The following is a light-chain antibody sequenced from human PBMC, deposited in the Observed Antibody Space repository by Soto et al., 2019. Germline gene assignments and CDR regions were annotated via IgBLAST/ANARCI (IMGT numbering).Light chain of an antibody. CDR2: RNN. V-gene: IGLV1-47*01. CDR3: AAWDDSLSGHVV. J-gene: IGLJ2*01. CDR1: SSNIGSNY. Sequence: QSVLTQPPSASGTPGQRVTISCSGSSSNIGSNYVYWYQQLPGTAPKLLNYRNNQRPSGVPDRFSGSKSGTSASLAISGLRSEDEADYYSAAWDDSLSGHVVFGGGTQLTVL.